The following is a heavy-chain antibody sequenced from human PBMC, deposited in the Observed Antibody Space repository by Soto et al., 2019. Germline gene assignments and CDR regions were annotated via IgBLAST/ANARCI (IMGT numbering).Heavy chain of an antibody. CDR1: GGTFSSYA. CDR2: IIPICGTA. D-gene: IGHD3-22*01. Sequence: SVEVSCEASGGTFSSYAISWARQAPGQGLEWMGGIIPICGTANYAQKFQGRVTMTADESTSTAYMELSSLRSEDTAVYYCATGGGIRMIVVVAQGGGFDTWGQGTMV. J-gene: IGHJ3*02. CDR3: ATGGGIRMIVVVAQGGGFDT. V-gene: IGHV1-69*13.